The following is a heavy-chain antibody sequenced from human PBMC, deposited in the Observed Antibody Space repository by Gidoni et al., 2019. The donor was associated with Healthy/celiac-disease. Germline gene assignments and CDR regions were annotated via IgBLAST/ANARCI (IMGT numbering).Heavy chain of an antibody. CDR1: GFTFSSYA. J-gene: IGHJ2*01. CDR3: ARGSSSWYWYFDL. D-gene: IGHD6-13*01. Sequence: QVQLVESGGGVVQPGRSLRLSCAASGFTFSSYAMHWVRQAPGKGLEWVAVISYDGSNKYYADSVKGRFTISRDNSKNTLYLQMNSLRAEDTAVYYCARGSSSWYWYFDLWGRGTLVTVSS. V-gene: IGHV3-30-3*01. CDR2: ISYDGSNK.